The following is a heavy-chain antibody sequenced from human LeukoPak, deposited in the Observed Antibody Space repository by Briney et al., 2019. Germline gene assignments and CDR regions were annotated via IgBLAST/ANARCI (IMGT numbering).Heavy chain of an antibody. Sequence: PSQTLSLTCTVSGGSTSSGGYYWSWIRQHPGKGLEWIGYIYYSGSTYYNPSLKSRVTISVDTSKNQFSLKLSSVTAADTAVYYCARDRVDSSGYYIYYYGMDVWGQGTTVTVSS. V-gene: IGHV4-31*03. CDR2: IYYSGST. J-gene: IGHJ6*02. CDR1: GGSTSSGGYY. D-gene: IGHD3-22*01. CDR3: ARDRVDSSGYYIYYYGMDV.